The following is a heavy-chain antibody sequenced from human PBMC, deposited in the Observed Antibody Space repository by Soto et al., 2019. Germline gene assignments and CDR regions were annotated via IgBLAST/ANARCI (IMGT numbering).Heavy chain of an antibody. Sequence: PGGSLRLSCAASGFTFSSYGMHWVRQAPGKGLEWVAVIWYDGSNKYYADSVKGRFTISRDNSKNTLYLQMNSLRAEDTAVYYCARDPAFWPYGYMGPHCSSTSCYYYYGMDVWGQGTTVTVSS. CDR2: IWYDGSNK. CDR1: GFTFSSYG. J-gene: IGHJ6*02. CDR3: ARDPAFWPYGYMGPHCSSTSCYYYYGMDV. D-gene: IGHD2-2*01. V-gene: IGHV3-33*01.